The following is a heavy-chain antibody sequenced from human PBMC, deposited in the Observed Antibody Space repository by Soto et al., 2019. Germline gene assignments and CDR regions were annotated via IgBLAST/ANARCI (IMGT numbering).Heavy chain of an antibody. J-gene: IGHJ4*01. D-gene: IGHD1-26*01. V-gene: IGHV3-72*01. CDR1: GFTFSDHH. Sequence: EVQLVESGGALVQPGGSLRLSCAASGFTFSDHHMDWVRQAPGKGLEWVGRTRNKGNSYTTEYAASVKGRFTISRDESNNSLYLQMDRRKSGDTAVYYCAFVGATSDYWGHGTLVTVSS. CDR2: TRNKGNSYTT. CDR3: AFVGATSDY.